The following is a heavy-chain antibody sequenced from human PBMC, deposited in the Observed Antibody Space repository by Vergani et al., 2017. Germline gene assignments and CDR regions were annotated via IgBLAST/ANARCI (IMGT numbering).Heavy chain of an antibody. J-gene: IGHJ4*02. Sequence: QVQLQQWGAGLLKPSETLSLTCAVYGGSFSGYYWSWIRQPPGKGLEWIGEINHSGSTNYHPSLKSRVTISVDTSKNQFSLKLSSVTAADTAVYYCARDLWYSYGRGGAGYWGQGTLVTVSS. CDR1: GGSFSGYY. CDR2: INHSGST. D-gene: IGHD5-18*01. V-gene: IGHV4-34*01. CDR3: ARDLWYSYGRGGAGY.